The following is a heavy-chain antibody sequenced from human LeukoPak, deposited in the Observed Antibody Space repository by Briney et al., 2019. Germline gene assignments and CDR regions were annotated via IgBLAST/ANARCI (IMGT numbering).Heavy chain of an antibody. J-gene: IGHJ4*02. D-gene: IGHD1-1*01. CDR1: GYTLTDYY. CDR3: ARPRTNCFDY. Sequence: GASVKVSCKASGYTLTDYYMHWVRQAPGQGLEWMGIINPSGGSTSYAQKFQGRVTMTRDTSTSTVYMELSSLRSEDTAVYYCARPRTNCFDYWAREPWSPSPQ. V-gene: IGHV1-46*01. CDR2: INPSGGST.